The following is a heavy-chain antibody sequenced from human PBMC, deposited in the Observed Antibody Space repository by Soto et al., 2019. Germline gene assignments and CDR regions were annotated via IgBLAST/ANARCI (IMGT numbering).Heavy chain of an antibody. V-gene: IGHV3-23*01. Sequence: EVQLLESGGGLVQPGVSLRLSCAGSGFTFKTYAMSWVRQAPGKGLAWVSIIIGSGSSTYYADSVKGRFTISRDNSKNTMYLQMNSLRAEDTDVYYFAKDRGGPVIFDAFDFWGQGTMVTVSS. D-gene: IGHD2-15*01. CDR3: AKDRGGPVIFDAFDF. J-gene: IGHJ3*01. CDR2: IIGSGSST. CDR1: GFTFKTYA.